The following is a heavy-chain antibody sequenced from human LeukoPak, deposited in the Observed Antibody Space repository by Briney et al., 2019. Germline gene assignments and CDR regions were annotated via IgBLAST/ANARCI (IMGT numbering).Heavy chain of an antibody. CDR1: GGTFISYA. J-gene: IGHJ6*03. V-gene: IGHV1-69*05. CDR3: ARGNIVVVPAATDYYYYMDV. CDR2: IIPIFGTA. D-gene: IGHD2-2*01. Sequence: SVKVSCKASGGTFISYAISWVRQAPGQGLEWMGGIIPIFGTANYAQKFQGRVTITTDESTSTAYMELSSLRSEDTAVYYCARGNIVVVPAATDYYYYMDVWGKGTTVTVSS.